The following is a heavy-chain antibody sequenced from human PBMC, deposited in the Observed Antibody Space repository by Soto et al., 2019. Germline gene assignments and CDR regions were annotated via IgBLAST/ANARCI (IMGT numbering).Heavy chain of an antibody. J-gene: IGHJ6*02. V-gene: IGHV3-21*01. D-gene: IGHD2-21*01. CDR2: ISCGGTYT. CDR3: ARGTVEEGYYGMDD. CDR1: GFTFSSYS. Sequence: GGSLRLSCAASGFTFSSYSINWVRQAPGKGLEWVSVISCGGTYTYYADSVMGRFTISRDNSKNSLYLQMNSLRAEDTAVYYYARGTVEEGYYGMDDWGQGTTVTVSS.